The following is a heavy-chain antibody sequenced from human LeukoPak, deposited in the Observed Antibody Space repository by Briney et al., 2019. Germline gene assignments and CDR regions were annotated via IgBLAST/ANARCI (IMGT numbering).Heavy chain of an antibody. J-gene: IGHJ5*02. Sequence: SETLSLTCTVSGGSISGFVWSWIRQPPGEGLDYIGFIYDTGTPTNYNPLLKSRVTLSVDTSKNQFSLNLNSVTAADTAVYYCARKDYYGTTGWFDPWGQGTLVTVSS. CDR1: GGSISGFV. CDR3: ARKDYYGTTGWFDP. V-gene: IGHV4-59*08. D-gene: IGHD3-10*01. CDR2: IYDTGTPT.